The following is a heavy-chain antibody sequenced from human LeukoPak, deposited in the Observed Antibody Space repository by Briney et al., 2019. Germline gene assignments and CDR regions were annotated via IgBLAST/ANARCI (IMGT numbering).Heavy chain of an antibody. J-gene: IGHJ4*02. V-gene: IGHV3-48*03. Sequence: GGSLRFSCAASGFTFSSYAMSWVGQAPGKGLEWVSAISSSGSTIYYADSVKGRFTISRDNAKNSLYLQMNSLRAEDTAVYYCAREEIVPAAYFDYWGQGTLVTVSS. CDR2: ISSSGSTI. D-gene: IGHD2-2*01. CDR3: AREEIVPAAYFDY. CDR1: GFTFSSYA.